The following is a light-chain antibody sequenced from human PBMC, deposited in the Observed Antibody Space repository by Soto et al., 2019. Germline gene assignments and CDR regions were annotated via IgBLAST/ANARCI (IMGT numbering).Light chain of an antibody. CDR2: GNS. CDR3: PAYYNSLIGPRV. Sequence: QSVLTQPPSVSGAPGQRVTISCTGSSSNIGAGYDVHWYQQLPGTAPKLLIYGNSNRPSGVPDRFSGSKSGTSASLAITGLQAENEPDYFCPAYYNSLIGPRVLVGETKL. V-gene: IGLV1-40*01. CDR1: SSNIGAGYD. J-gene: IGLJ3*02.